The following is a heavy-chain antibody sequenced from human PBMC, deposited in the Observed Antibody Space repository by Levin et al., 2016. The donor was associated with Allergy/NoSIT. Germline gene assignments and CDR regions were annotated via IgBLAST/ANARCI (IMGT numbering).Heavy chain of an antibody. D-gene: IGHD5-12*01. CDR3: ARDDVACPGGDY. J-gene: IGHJ4*02. Sequence: GESLKISCAASGFTLSTYWMSWVRQAPGKGLEWVANIKQDGSERHYGDSVKGRFTISRDNAKNSLYLQMNSLRAEDTAVYYCARDDVACPGGDYWGQGTLVTVSS. CDR2: IKQDGSER. V-gene: IGHV3-7*01. CDR1: GFTLSTYW.